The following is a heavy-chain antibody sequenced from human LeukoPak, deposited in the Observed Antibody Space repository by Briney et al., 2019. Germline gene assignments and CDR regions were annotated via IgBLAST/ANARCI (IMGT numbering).Heavy chain of an antibody. D-gene: IGHD3-3*01. V-gene: IGHV3-30*02. CDR3: AKDWSTDWSNWFDS. J-gene: IGHJ5*01. CDR2: TRPDGSNK. CDR1: GFTFSSYG. Sequence: SGGSLRLSCAASGFTFSSYGMHLVRQAPGKGLEWVAFTRPDGSNKHYGDSVQGRFTISRDNSRNTLYLQMNSLRVEDTAMYYCAKDWSTDWSNWFDSWGPGSLVTVSS.